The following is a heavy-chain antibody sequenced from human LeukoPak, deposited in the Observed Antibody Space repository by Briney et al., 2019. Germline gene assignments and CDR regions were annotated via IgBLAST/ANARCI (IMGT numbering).Heavy chain of an antibody. CDR2: VYYSGST. Sequence: SETLPLTCVVSGGSVSGYYWGWIRQPPGRGLEWIGYVYYSGSTNYNPSFKSRITISVDTSRNQFSLQLSSVTAADTAVYYCARIHRYCSGGACYVLDNWGQGTLVAVSS. CDR1: GGSVSGYY. D-gene: IGHD2-15*01. V-gene: IGHV4-59*02. J-gene: IGHJ4*02. CDR3: ARIHRYCSGGACYVLDN.